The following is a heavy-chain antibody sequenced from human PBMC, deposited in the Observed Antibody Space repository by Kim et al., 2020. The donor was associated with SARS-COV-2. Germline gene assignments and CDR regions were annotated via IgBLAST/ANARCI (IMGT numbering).Heavy chain of an antibody. CDR2: E. D-gene: IGHD1-20*01. V-gene: IGHV3-33*01. Sequence: EYYGDSVKGRFTISRDNSKNTLDLQMNDLGVEDTALYYCARNNGRKIDYWGQGILVTVSS. J-gene: IGHJ4*02. CDR3: ARNNGRKIDY.